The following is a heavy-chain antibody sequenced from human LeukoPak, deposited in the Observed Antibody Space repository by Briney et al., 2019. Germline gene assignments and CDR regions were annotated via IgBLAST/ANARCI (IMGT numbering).Heavy chain of an antibody. CDR2: INHSGST. CDR1: GGSFSGYY. Sequence: SETLPLTCAVYGGSFSGYYWSWIRQPPGKGLEWIGEINHSGSTNYNPSLKSRVTISVDTSKNQFSLKLSSVTAADTAVYYCARSTRSNLRYFDWFQKSYYFDYWGQGTLVTVSS. J-gene: IGHJ4*02. V-gene: IGHV4-34*01. D-gene: IGHD3-9*01. CDR3: ARSTRSNLRYFDWFQKSYYFDY.